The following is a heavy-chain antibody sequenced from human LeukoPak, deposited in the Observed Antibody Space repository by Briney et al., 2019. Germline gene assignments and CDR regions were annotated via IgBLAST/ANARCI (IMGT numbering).Heavy chain of an antibody. V-gene: IGHV4-61*02. J-gene: IGHJ5*02. CDR3: ARDDGGYYLNWFDP. CDR1: GGSISSGSYY. Sequence: SETLSLTCTVSGGSISSGSYYWSWLRQPAGTGLEWIGRIYTSGSTNYNPSLKSRVAISVDTSKNQFSLKLSSVTAADTAVYYCARDDGGYYLNWFDPWGQGTLVTVSS. D-gene: IGHD3-22*01. CDR2: IYTSGST.